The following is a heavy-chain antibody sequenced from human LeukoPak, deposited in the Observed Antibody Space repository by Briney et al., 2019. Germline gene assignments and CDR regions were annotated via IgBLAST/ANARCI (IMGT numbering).Heavy chain of an antibody. Sequence: ASVKVSCKASGYTLTSYAMHWVRQAPGQRLEWMGWINAGNGNTKYSQKFQGRVTITRDTSASTAYMELSSLRSEDTAVYYCARDGYSYGYVWFDPWGQGTLVTVSS. D-gene: IGHD5-18*01. CDR2: INAGNGNT. J-gene: IGHJ5*02. CDR1: GYTLTSYA. CDR3: ARDGYSYGYVWFDP. V-gene: IGHV1-3*01.